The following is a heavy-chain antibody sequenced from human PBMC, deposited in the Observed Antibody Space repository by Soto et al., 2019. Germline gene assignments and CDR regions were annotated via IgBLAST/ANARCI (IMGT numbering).Heavy chain of an antibody. Sequence: ASVKVSCKASGYTFTSYGISWVRQAPGQGLEWMGWISAYNGNTNYAQKIQGRVNMNTDTSTSTAYMELRSLRSDDTAVYYCARDTYYYDSSGYYLLYGHFDYWGQG. CDR1: GYTFTSYG. CDR3: ARDTYYYDSSGYYLLYGHFDY. V-gene: IGHV1-18*01. CDR2: ISAYNGNT. J-gene: IGHJ4*02. D-gene: IGHD3-22*01.